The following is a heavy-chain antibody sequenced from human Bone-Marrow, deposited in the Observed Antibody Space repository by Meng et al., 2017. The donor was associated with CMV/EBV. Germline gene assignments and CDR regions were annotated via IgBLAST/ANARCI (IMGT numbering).Heavy chain of an antibody. CDR1: GYTFTSYG. J-gene: IGHJ4*02. CDR3: ARNYSGGNLDY. Sequence: SFKSSGYTFTSYGISWVRQAPGQGLEWMGWISAYNGNTNYAQKLQGRVTMTTDTSTSTAYMELRSLRSDDTAVYYCARNYSGGNLDYWGQGTLVTVSS. D-gene: IGHD4-23*01. V-gene: IGHV1-18*01. CDR2: ISAYNGNT.